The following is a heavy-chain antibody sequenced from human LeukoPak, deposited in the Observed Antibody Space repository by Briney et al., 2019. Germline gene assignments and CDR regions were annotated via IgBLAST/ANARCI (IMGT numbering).Heavy chain of an antibody. D-gene: IGHD3-22*01. CDR2: INWNGGST. CDR3: ARDTPNYYDSSGRNDY. V-gene: IGHV3-20*04. CDR1: GFTFDDYG. J-gene: IGHJ4*02. Sequence: GGSLRLSCAASGFTFDDYGMSWVRQAPGKGLEWVSGINWNGGSTGYADSVKGRFTISRDNAKNSLYLQMNSLRAEDTAVYYCARDTPNYYDSSGRNDYWGQGTLVTVSS.